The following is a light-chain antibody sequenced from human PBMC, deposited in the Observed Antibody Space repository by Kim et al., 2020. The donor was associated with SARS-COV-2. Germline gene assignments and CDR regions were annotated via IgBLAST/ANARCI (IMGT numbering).Light chain of an antibody. CDR1: QSITSY. V-gene: IGKV1-39*01. CDR2: AAS. J-gene: IGKJ2*01. CDR3: QQSHSTPYT. Sequence: GDRVTITCRASQSITSYLNWYQQKPGKAPKILIYAASSLKSGVPSRFSGSGSGTDFTLTITSLQPEDFATYSCQQSHSTPYTFG.